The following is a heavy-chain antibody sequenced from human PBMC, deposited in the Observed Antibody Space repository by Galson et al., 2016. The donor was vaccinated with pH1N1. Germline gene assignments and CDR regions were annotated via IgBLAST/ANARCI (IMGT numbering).Heavy chain of an antibody. J-gene: IGHJ3*01. D-gene: IGHD3-10*01. CDR3: ARDQFGWAFDV. CDR2: ISGSDTTI. Sequence: SLRLSCAASGFPFSHYYVGWIRQAPGKGLEWISYISGSDTTIYYADSVRGRFTISRDNAQNSLYLHMNSLRAEDTAVYYCARDQFGWAFDVWGQGTMVTVSP. CDR1: GFPFSHYY. V-gene: IGHV3-11*01.